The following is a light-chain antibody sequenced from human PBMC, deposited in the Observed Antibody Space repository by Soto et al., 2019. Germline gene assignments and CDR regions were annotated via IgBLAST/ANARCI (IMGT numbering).Light chain of an antibody. V-gene: IGLV2-11*01. CDR2: HVS. CDR1: SSDVGAYDY. Sequence: QSALTQPRSVSGSPGQSVTISCTGTSSDVGAYDYVSWYQQHPGKAPKLLIYHVSKRPSGVPDRFSGSKSGNTASLTISGLQAEDEADYYCCTDAGSYKVFGIGTKVTAL. CDR3: CTDAGSYKV. J-gene: IGLJ1*01.